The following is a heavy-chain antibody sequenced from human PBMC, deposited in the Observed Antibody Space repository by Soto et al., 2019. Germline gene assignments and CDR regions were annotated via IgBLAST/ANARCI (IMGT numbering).Heavy chain of an antibody. J-gene: IGHJ4*02. D-gene: IGHD3-9*01. V-gene: IGHV3-48*01. CDR3: ARDGAMTGVFDY. CDR1: GFTFNTFG. Sequence: EVQLVESGGVLVQPGRSLRLSCEASGFTFNTFGMNWVRQAPGKGLEWISYISITSTTIHYADSVKGRFAISRDNAKISLYLQMDSLRVEDTAVYYCARDGAMTGVFDYWGPGTLVTVSS. CDR2: ISITSTTI.